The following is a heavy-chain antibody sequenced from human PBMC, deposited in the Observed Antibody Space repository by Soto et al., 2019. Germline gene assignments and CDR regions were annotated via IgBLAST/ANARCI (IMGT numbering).Heavy chain of an antibody. Sequence: SETLSLTCTVSSGFISNYYWSWIRQPPGKGLEWIGEINHSGSTNYNPSLKSRVTISVDTSKNQFSLKLSSVTAADTAVYYCARSGGYANTWFDPWGQGTPVTVSS. D-gene: IGHD2-15*01. V-gene: IGHV4-34*01. CDR1: SGFISNYY. CDR3: ARSGGYANTWFDP. CDR2: INHSGST. J-gene: IGHJ5*02.